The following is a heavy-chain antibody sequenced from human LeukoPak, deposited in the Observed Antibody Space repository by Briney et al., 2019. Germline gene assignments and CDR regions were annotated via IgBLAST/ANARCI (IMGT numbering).Heavy chain of an antibody. CDR3: ARLSIGNRDAFDI. V-gene: IGHV4-39*01. D-gene: IGHD1-14*01. CDR1: GGSISSSSYY. CDR2: IYYSGST. J-gene: IGHJ3*02. Sequence: SETLSLTCTVSGGSISSSSYYRGWIRQPPGKGLEWIGSIYYSGSTYYNPSLKSRVTISVDTSKNQFSLKLSSVTAADTAVYYCARLSIGNRDAFDIWGQGTMVTVSS.